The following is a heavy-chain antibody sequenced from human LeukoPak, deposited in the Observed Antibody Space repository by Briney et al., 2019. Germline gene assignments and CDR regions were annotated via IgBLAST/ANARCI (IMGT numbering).Heavy chain of an antibody. CDR1: GGSISSYY. Sequence: SETLSLTCTVSGGSISSYYWSWIRQPPGKGLEWIGYIYYSGSTNYNPSLKSRVTISVGTSKNQFSLKLSSVTAADTAVYYCARVDTAMVRSAFDIWGQGTMVTVSS. CDR2: IYYSGST. V-gene: IGHV4-59*01. D-gene: IGHD5-18*01. J-gene: IGHJ3*02. CDR3: ARVDTAMVRSAFDI.